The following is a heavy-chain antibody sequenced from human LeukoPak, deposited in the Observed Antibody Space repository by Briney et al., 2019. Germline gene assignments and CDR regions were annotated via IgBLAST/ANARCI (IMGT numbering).Heavy chain of an antibody. V-gene: IGHV3-7*01. Sequence: GGSLRLSCAASGFTFSSYWMSWVRQAPGKGLEWVANIKQDGSKKYYVDSVKGRFTISRDNPKNSLYLKMNSLRAEYTAVYYCARDKKIVVVVDATRYYYYLGMDVWGQGTTVTVSS. D-gene: IGHD2-15*01. J-gene: IGHJ6*02. CDR1: GFTFSSYW. CDR2: IKQDGSKK. CDR3: ARDKKIVVVVDATRYYYYLGMDV.